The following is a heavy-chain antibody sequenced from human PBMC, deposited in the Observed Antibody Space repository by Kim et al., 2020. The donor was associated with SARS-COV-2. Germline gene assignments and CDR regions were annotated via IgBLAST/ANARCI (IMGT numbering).Heavy chain of an antibody. D-gene: IGHD2-21*02. J-gene: IGHJ6*02. CDR3: ARALLPYCGSDCNYHYYGMDV. V-gene: IGHV3-30*04. CDR1: GFTFNIYT. Sequence: GGSLRLSCAASGFTFNIYTMHWVRQAPGKGLEWLAVISYDGSNKYYGDSVHGRFIISRDNSKNTLYLEMDSLRPDDTAVFYCARALLPYCGSDCNYHYYGMDVWGQGTAVTVSS. CDR2: ISYDGSNK.